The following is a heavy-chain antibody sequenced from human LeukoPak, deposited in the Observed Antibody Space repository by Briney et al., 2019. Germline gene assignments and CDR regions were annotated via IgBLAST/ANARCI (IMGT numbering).Heavy chain of an antibody. CDR1: GFTFSSYA. Sequence: GGSLRLSCAASGFTFSSYAMSWVRQAPGKGLEWVSAISGSGGSTYYADSVKGRFTISRDNSKNTLYLQMNSLRAEDTAVYYCAKELGSGSYIEWNYFDYWRQGTLVTVSS. D-gene: IGHD1-26*01. CDR3: AKELGSGSYIEWNYFDY. V-gene: IGHV3-23*01. J-gene: IGHJ4*02. CDR2: ISGSGGST.